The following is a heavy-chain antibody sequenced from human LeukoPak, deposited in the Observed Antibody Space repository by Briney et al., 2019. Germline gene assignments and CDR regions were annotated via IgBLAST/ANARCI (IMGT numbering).Heavy chain of an antibody. CDR2: INPSGGST. J-gene: IGHJ3*02. CDR1: GYTFTSYY. D-gene: IGHD1-26*01. V-gene: IGHV1-46*01. CDR3: ARRNRVAGATLGAAFDI. Sequence: ASVKVSCKASGYTFTSYYMHWVRQAPGQGLEWMGIINPSGGSTSYAQKFQGRVTMTRDMSTSTVYMELSSLRSEDTAVYYCARRNRVAGATLGAAFDIWGQGTMVTVSS.